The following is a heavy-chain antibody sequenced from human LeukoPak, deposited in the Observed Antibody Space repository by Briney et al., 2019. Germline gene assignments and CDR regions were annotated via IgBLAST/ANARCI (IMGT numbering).Heavy chain of an antibody. D-gene: IGHD3-10*01. CDR1: GFTFSSYS. CDR3: ARDQLSFTYGTPGGY. Sequence: QPGRSLRLSYAASGFTFSSYSMDWVRKAPGKGLERVAVISYDGNNEYYAESVEGRFTISRDNSKNTLYLQMNSLRAEDTATYYCARDQLSFTYGTPGGYWGQGTLVTVSS. V-gene: IGHV3-30*01. J-gene: IGHJ4*02. CDR2: ISYDGNNE.